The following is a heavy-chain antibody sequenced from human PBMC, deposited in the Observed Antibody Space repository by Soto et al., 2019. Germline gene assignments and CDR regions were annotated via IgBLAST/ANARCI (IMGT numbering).Heavy chain of an antibody. V-gene: IGHV3-21*06. CDR3: ARESEDLTSNFDY. CDR1: GLTFSNYA. Sequence: GGSLRLSCATSGLTFSNYAXSWVRQAPGGGLEWVSSMSGSSSTTYYGDSMKGRFTISRDNAKNSLYLEMNSLRAEDTAVYYCARESEDLTSNFDYWGQGTLVTVSS. CDR2: MSGSSSTT. J-gene: IGHJ4*02.